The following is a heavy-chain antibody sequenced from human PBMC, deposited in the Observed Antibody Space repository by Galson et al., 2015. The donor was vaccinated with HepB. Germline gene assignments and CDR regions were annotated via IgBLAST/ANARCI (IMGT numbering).Heavy chain of an antibody. CDR1: GFTFTSSA. CDR3: AASDCSSTSCLGMVAPDGGAFDI. CDR2: IVVGSGNT. J-gene: IGHJ3*02. V-gene: IGHV1-58*01. Sequence: SVKVSCKASGFTFTSSAVQWVRQARGQRLEWIGWIVVGSGNTNYAQKFQERVTITRDMSTSTAYMELSSLGSEDTAVYYCAASDCSSTSCLGMVAPDGGAFDIWGQGTMVTVSS. D-gene: IGHD2-2*01.